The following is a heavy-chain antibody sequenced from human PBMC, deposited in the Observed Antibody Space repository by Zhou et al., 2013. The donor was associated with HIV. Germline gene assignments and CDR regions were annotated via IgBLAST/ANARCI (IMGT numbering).Heavy chain of an antibody. J-gene: IGHJ5*02. CDR1: GGTFSSYA. V-gene: IGHV1-69*05. D-gene: IGHD1-7*01. CDR2: IIPIFGTA. CDR3: ARDTRNNWNYNPPNWFDP. Sequence: QVQLVQSGAEVKKPGSSVKVSCKASGGTFSSYAISWVRQAPGQGLEWMGGIIPIFGTANYAQKFQGRVTITTDESTSTAYMELSSLRSEDTAVYYCARDTRNNWNYNPPNWFDPWGQGTLVTVSS.